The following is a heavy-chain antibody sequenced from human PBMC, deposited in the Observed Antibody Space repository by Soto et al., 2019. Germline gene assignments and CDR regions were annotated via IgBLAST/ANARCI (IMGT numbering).Heavy chain of an antibody. V-gene: IGHV3-30*18. Sequence: QVQLVESGGGVVQPGRSLRLSCAASGFTFSSYGMHWVRQAPGKGLEWVAVISYDGSNKYYADSVKGRFTISRDNSKNTLYLQMNSLRAEDTAVYYCAKGPFERSSPYYFDYWGQGTLVTVSS. CDR3: AKGPFERSSPYYFDY. CDR1: GFTFSSYG. J-gene: IGHJ4*02. CDR2: ISYDGSNK. D-gene: IGHD6-6*01.